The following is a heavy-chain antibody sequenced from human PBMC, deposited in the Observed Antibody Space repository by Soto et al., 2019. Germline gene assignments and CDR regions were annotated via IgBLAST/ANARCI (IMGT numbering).Heavy chain of an antibody. CDR1: GFNFSSYA. J-gene: IGHJ6*03. Sequence: GGSLILSCAASGFNFSSYAMSWVRQAPGKGLEWVSAISGSGGSTYYADSVKGRFTISRDNSKNTLYLQMNSLRAEDTAVYYCAKYPIVVVPAAMPRVFSYYCYYMDVWGKGTTVTVSS. V-gene: IGHV3-23*01. CDR3: AKYPIVVVPAAMPRVFSYYCYYMDV. D-gene: IGHD2-2*01. CDR2: ISGSGGST.